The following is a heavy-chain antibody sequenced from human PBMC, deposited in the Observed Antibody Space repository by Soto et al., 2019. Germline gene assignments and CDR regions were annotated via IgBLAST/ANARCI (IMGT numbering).Heavy chain of an antibody. D-gene: IGHD3-10*01. CDR3: ARVWGGAFDI. CDR2: IYYSGST. J-gene: IGHJ3*02. Sequence: PSETLSLTCTVSGGSIISYYWSWILQPPWKGLEWIGYIYYSGSTNYNPSLKSRVTISVDTSKNQFSLKLSSVTAADTAVYYCARVWGGAFDIWGQGTMVTVSS. CDR1: GGSIISYY. V-gene: IGHV4-59*01.